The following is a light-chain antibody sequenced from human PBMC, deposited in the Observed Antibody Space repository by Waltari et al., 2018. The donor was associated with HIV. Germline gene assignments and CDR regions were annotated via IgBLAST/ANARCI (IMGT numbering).Light chain of an antibody. J-gene: IGLJ3*02. CDR1: SSAVGGYNY. CDR2: DVS. Sequence: QSALTQPPSASGSPGQSVTISCTGTSSAVGGYNYVSWYQQHPSKAPKLMIFDVSKRPSGVPDRFSGSKSGNTASLTVSGLQAEDEADYYCGSYSGSKNFAVFGGGTKLTVL. V-gene: IGLV2-8*01. CDR3: GSYSGSKNFAV.